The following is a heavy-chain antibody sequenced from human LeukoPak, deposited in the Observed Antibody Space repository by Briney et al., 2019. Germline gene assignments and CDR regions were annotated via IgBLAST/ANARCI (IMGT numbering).Heavy chain of an antibody. CDR3: AKFEFGF. V-gene: IGHV3-23*01. Sequence: GGSLRLSCAVSGLTFSSYVMSWVRKAPGKGLEWVSAISGSGGSTYYADSVKGRFTISRDNSKNTLYLQMNSLRDEDTAVYYCAKFEFGFWGQGTLVTVSS. J-gene: IGHJ4*02. CDR2: ISGSGGST. CDR1: GLTFSSYV. D-gene: IGHD3-16*01.